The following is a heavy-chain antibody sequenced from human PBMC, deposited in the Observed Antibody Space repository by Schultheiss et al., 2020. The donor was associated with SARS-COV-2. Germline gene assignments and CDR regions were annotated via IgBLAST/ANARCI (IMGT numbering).Heavy chain of an antibody. CDR2: INPNSGGT. CDR1: GGTFSSYA. CDR3: ANGMPPYY. V-gene: IGHV1-2*02. J-gene: IGHJ4*02. Sequence: ASVKVSCKASGGTFSSYAISWVRQAPGQGLEWMGWINPNSGGTNYAQKFQGRVTMTRDTSISTAYMELSRLRSDNTAVYYCANGMPPYYWGQGTLVTVSS. D-gene: IGHD2-8*01.